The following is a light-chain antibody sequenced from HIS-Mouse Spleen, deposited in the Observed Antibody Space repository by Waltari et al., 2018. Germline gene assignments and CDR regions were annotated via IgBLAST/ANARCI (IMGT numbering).Light chain of an antibody. J-gene: IGLJ2*01. CDR3: QSADSSGTYQDVV. V-gene: IGLV3-25*03. CDR1: ALPKQY. Sequence: SYELTQPPSVSVSPGQTARITCSGHALPKQYAYWSQQKPGQAPVLVRYKDSERPSGIPERFSGSSSGTTVTLTISGVQAEDEADYYCQSADSSGTYQDVVFGGGTKLTVL. CDR2: KDS.